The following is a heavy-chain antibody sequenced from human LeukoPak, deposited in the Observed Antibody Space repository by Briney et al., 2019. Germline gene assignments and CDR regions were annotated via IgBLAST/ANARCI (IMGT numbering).Heavy chain of an antibody. V-gene: IGHV1-2*02. CDR3: ARGVGVDSLRRRDP. CDR1: LYXFTAYF. CDR2: KSPNSGGT. Sequence: ASLKDSRKPSLYXFTAYFIHWVRPAPGQGLEWVGWKSPNSGGTDYAKKFQGRAIMTRVTSIRTVYMDLSRLTYDDTAVYDCARGVGVDSLRRRDPWGQGTLVTVSS. J-gene: IGHJ5*02. D-gene: IGHD3-22*01.